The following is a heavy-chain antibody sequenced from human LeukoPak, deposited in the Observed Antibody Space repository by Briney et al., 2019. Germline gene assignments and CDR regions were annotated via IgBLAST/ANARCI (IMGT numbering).Heavy chain of an antibody. Sequence: GGSLRLSCAASGFIFSSYSMNWVRQAPGKGLEWVSYISSSGSTIYYADSVKGRFTISRDNAKNSLYLQMNSLRAEDTAVYYCARAADHDAFDIWGQGTMVTVSS. J-gene: IGHJ3*02. V-gene: IGHV3-48*04. CDR3: ARAADHDAFDI. CDR2: ISSSGSTI. CDR1: GFIFSSYS.